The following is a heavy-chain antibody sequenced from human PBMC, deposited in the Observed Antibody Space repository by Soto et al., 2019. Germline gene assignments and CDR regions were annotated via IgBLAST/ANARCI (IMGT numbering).Heavy chain of an antibody. CDR2: ISWNGNFT. V-gene: IGHV3-9*01. CDR1: GYSFEDYS. Sequence: EVQLVESGGDMVQPGMSLKLSCVGSGYSFEDYSMHWVRQAPGKGLEWVSGISWNGNFTGYADSVKGRFTISRDNAKNSLFLQMHSLILEDTALYYCVSGSWFDWGQGPLVTVSS. D-gene: IGHD2-15*01. J-gene: IGHJ4*02. CDR3: VSGSWFD.